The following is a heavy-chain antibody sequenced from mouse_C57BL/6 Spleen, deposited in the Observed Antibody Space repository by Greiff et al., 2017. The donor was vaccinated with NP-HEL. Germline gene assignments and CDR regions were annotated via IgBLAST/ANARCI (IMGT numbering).Heavy chain of an antibody. J-gene: IGHJ3*01. V-gene: IGHV14-1*01. CDR2: IDPEDGYT. CDR3: TTDSIYGPCAY. Sequence: VQLQQSGAELVRPGASLKLSCTASGFTFNDSSMPWVNPRPEQGLEWIARIDPEDGYTYYAPKFQGRATMTADTSSNTAYLQLSSLTSEDTAVYYCTTDSIYGPCAYWGQGTLVTVSA. CDR1: GFTFNDSS. D-gene: IGHD2-5*01.